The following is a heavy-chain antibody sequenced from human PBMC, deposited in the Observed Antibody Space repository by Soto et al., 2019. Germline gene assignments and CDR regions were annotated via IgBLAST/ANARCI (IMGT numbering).Heavy chain of an antibody. D-gene: IGHD6-19*01. J-gene: IGHJ4*02. CDR3: ARGAGHSSGWRQPFDY. CDR2: INAGNGNT. CDR1: GYTFTSYA. Sequence: ASVKVSCKASGYTFTSYAMHWVRQAPGQRLEWMGWINAGNGNTKYSQKFQGRVTITRDTSASTTYMELSSLRSEDTAVYYCARGAGHSSGWRQPFDYWGQGTLVTVSS. V-gene: IGHV1-3*01.